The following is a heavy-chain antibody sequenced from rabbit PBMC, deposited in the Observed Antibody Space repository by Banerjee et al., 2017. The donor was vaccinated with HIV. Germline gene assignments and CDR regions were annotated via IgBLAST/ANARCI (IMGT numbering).Heavy chain of an antibody. CDR3: ARDLYASSSGYLLNL. Sequence: QQLVESGGGLVKPGASLTLTCKASGSSFSNKYVMCWVRQAPGKGLEWIGYIDPVFGSTYYASWVNGRFTISSHNAQNTLYLQLNSLTAADTATYFCARDLYASSSGYLLNLWGQGTLVTVS. CDR2: IDPVFGST. CDR1: GSSFSNKY. V-gene: IGHV1S7*01. D-gene: IGHD1-1*01. J-gene: IGHJ4*01.